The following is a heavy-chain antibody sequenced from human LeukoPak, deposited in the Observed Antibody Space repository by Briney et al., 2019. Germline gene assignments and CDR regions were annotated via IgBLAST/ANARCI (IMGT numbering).Heavy chain of an antibody. Sequence: SVKVSCKASGGTFNSYAISWVRQAPGQGLEWMGGIIPIFGTANYAQKFQGRVTITTDESTSTAYMELSSLRSEDTAVYYCARVTDYYDSSGYRFREGAFDIWGQGTMVTVSS. D-gene: IGHD3-22*01. J-gene: IGHJ3*02. CDR3: ARVTDYYDSSGYRFREGAFDI. CDR1: GGTFNSYA. CDR2: IIPIFGTA. V-gene: IGHV1-69*05.